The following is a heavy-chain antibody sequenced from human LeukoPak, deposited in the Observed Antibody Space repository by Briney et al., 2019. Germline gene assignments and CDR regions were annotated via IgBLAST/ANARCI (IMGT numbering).Heavy chain of an antibody. CDR3: ARSYRNWDY. CDR1: GYAFTNYG. Sequence: GASVKVSCKASGYAFTNYGTSWVRQAPGQGLEWMGRISAYNGNTNYAQKFQGRVTMTTDTSTSTAYMELSSLRSDDTAVYYCARSYRNWDYWGQGTLVSVSS. D-gene: IGHD3-16*02. J-gene: IGHJ4*02. V-gene: IGHV1-18*01. CDR2: ISAYNGNT.